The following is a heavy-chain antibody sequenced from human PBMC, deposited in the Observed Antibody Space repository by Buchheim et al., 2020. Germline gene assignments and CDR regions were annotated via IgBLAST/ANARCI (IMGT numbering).Heavy chain of an antibody. CDR1: GFTFSSYA. V-gene: IGHV3-23*01. J-gene: IGHJ6*02. CDR2: ISGSGGST. Sequence: EVQLLESGGGLVQPGGSLRLSCAASGFTFSSYAMSWVRQAPGKGLEWVSAISGSGGSTYYADSVKGRFTIPRDNSKNTLYLQMNSLRAEDTAVYYCANGQYANYYYYYGMDVWGQGTT. CDR3: ANGQYANYYYYYGMDV.